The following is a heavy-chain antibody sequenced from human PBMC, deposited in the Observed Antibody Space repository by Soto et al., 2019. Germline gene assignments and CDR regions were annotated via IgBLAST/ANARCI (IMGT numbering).Heavy chain of an antibody. CDR1: GYTFASYA. V-gene: IGHV1-3*01. CDR2: INAGNGNT. J-gene: IGHJ4*02. D-gene: IGHD2-2*01. Sequence: ASVKVSCKASGYTFASYAMHWVRQAPGQRLEWMGWINAGNGNTKYSQKFQGRVTITRDTSASTAYMELSSLRSEDTAVYYCATSPVVPAAMTPFDYWGQGTLVTVSS. CDR3: ATSPVVPAAMTPFDY.